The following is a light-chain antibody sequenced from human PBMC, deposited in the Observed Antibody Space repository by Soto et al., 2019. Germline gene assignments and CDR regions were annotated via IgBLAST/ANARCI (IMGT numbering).Light chain of an antibody. J-gene: IGLJ3*02. CDR2: GNS. CDR3: QSYDSSLSV. CDR1: SSNIGAGYD. Sequence: SVLTQPPSVSGAPGQRVTISCTGSSSNIGAGYDVHWYQQLPGTAPKLLIYGNSNRPSGVPDRFSGSKSGTSASLAITGLQAEDEADYYCQSYDSSLSVFGGGTKVTVL. V-gene: IGLV1-40*01.